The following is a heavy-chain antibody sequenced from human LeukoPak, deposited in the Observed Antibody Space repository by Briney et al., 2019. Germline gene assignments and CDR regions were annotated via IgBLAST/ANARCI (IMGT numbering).Heavy chain of an antibody. D-gene: IGHD5-18*01. J-gene: IGHJ4*02. CDR2: ITPIFGTA. Sequence: SVKVSCKASGGTFSSYTISWVRQAPGQGLEWMGGITPIFGTANYLQKFQGRVTITADESTRTAYMELSRLRSEDTAIYYCARASSDDTAMATPFAYWGQGTLVTVSS. CDR1: GGTFSSYT. CDR3: ARASSDDTAMATPFAY. V-gene: IGHV1-69*01.